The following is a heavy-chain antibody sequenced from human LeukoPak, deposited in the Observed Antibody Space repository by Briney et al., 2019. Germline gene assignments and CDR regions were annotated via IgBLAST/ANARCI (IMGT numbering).Heavy chain of an antibody. Sequence: ASVKVSCKASGYTFTGYYLHWVRQAPGQGLEWMGWIQPNSGGTNFAQKFQGRVSMTGDTSVSTAYMELSRLKSDDTAVFYCARDDGAYFSFDSWGQGTLVTVSS. CDR2: IQPNSGGT. J-gene: IGHJ4*02. V-gene: IGHV1-2*02. CDR1: GYTFTGYY. D-gene: IGHD4-17*01. CDR3: ARDDGAYFSFDS.